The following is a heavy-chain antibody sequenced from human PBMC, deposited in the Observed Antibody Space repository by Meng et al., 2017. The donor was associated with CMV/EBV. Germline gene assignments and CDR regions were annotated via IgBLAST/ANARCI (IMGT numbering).Heavy chain of an antibody. CDR2: ISSSGSTI. CDR1: GFTFSSYE. D-gene: IGHD2-15*01. CDR3: TLTQDYYYGMDV. V-gene: IGHV3-48*03. J-gene: IGHJ6*02. Sequence: LSLTCAASGFTFSSYEMNWVRQAPGKGLEWVSYISSSGSTIYYADSVKGRFTISRDNYKNTLYLQMNSLRAEDTAVYYCTLTQDYYYGMDVWGQGTTVTVSS.